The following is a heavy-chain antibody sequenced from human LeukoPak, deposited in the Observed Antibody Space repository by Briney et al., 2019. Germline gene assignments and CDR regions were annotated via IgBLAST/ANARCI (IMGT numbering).Heavy chain of an antibody. CDR2: IYPGDSDT. CDR1: GYSFTSYW. D-gene: IGHD5-18*01. CDR3: ARRGYSYGSYYYYYMDV. J-gene: IGHJ6*03. Sequence: GESLKISCKGSGYSFTSYWIGWVRQMPGKGLEWMGIIYPGDSDTRYSPSFQGQVTISADKSISTAYLQWSSLEASDTAMYYCARRGYSYGSYYYYYMDVWGKGTTVTVSS. V-gene: IGHV5-51*01.